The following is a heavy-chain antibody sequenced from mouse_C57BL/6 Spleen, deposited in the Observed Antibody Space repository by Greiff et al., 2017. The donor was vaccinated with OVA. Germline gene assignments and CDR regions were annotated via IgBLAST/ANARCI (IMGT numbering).Heavy chain of an antibody. Sequence: QVQLQQPGAELVRPGTSVKLSCKASGYTFTSYWMHWVKQRPGQGLEWIGVIDPSASYTNYNPKFKGKATLTVDTSSSTAYMQLSSLTSEDSAVYYCVSDGYYSSWFAYWGQGTLVTVSA. J-gene: IGHJ3*01. CDR2: IDPSASYT. V-gene: IGHV1-59*01. D-gene: IGHD2-3*01. CDR1: GYTFTSYW. CDR3: VSDGYYSSWFAY.